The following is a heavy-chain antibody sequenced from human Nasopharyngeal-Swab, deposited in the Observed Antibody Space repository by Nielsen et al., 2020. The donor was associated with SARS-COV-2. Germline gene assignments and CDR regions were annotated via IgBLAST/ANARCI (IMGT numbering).Heavy chain of an antibody. J-gene: IGHJ3*02. CDR2: INRSGSP. CDR3: ARSSYTGARIAARSKGAFDI. Sequence: SETLSLTCAVYGGSFSGYYWGWIRQPPEKGLEWIGEINRSGSPNYNPSLKSRVTISVDTSKSQFSLKLTSVTAADTAVYYCARSSYTGARIAARSKGAFDIWGQGTMVTVSS. CDR1: GGSFSGYY. V-gene: IGHV4-34*01. D-gene: IGHD6-6*01.